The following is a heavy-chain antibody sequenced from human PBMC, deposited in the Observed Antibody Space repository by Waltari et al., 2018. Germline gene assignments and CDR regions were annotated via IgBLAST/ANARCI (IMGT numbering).Heavy chain of an antibody. CDR3: ARMSVFWYFDL. Sequence: QLQLQESGPGLVKPSETLSLTCTVPGGSISSSSYYWGWIRQPPGKGLEWIGSIYYSGNTYYNPSLKSRVTISVDTSKNQFSLKLSSVTAADTAVYYCARMSVFWYFDLWGRGTLVTVSS. V-gene: IGHV4-39*01. J-gene: IGHJ2*01. CDR2: IYYSGNT. D-gene: IGHD3-16*01. CDR1: GGSISSSSYY.